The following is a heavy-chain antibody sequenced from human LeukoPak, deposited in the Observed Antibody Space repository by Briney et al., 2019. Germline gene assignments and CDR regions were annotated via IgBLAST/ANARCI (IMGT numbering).Heavy chain of an antibody. J-gene: IGHJ6*02. CDR1: GFTFSSYG. D-gene: IGHD4-23*01. CDR2: ISYDGSNK. CDR3: AKEFGGNSASYYYYGVDV. V-gene: IGHV3-30*18. Sequence: PGGSLRLSCAASGFTFSSYGTHWVRQAPGKGLEWVAVISYDGSNKYYADSVKGRFTISRDNSKNTLYLQMNSLRAEDTAVYYCAKEFGGNSASYYYYGVDVWGQGTTVTVSS.